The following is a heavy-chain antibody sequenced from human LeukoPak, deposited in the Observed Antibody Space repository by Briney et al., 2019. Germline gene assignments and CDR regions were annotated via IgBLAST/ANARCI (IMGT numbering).Heavy chain of an antibody. CDR2: IYNTADV. CDR3: ARWYCSSANCYYDY. V-gene: IGHV3-53*01. D-gene: IGHD2-2*01. J-gene: IGHJ4*02. Sequence: GGSRRLFCAASGFTVSSNYMTWVRQAPGKGLEWVSFIYNTADVYYADSVRGRFTASRDNSEHTLYLQMHSLRAEDTAVYYCARWYCSSANCYYDYWGQGTLVTVSS. CDR1: GFTVSSNY.